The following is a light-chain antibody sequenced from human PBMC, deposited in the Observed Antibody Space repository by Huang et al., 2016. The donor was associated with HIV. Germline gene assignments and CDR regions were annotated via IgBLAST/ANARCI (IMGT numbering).Light chain of an antibody. Sequence: EIVLTQSPATLSLSPGERATLSCRASQSVESYLAWDQHKPGQAPRLLRYEAAQRATGIPARFSGSGSGTDFTLTISSLEPEDFAVYYCQERGNWPRFSFGPGTKVDIK. J-gene: IGKJ3*01. CDR1: QSVESY. V-gene: IGKV3-11*01. CDR3: QERGNWPRFS. CDR2: EAA.